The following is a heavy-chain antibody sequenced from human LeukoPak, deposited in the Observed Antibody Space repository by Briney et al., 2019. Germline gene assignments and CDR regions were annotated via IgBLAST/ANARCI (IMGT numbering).Heavy chain of an antibody. J-gene: IGHJ6*03. Sequence: ASVKVSCKASGYTFTGYYMHWVRQAPGQGLEWMGWINPNSGGTNYAQKFQGRVTMTRDTSISTAYMELSRLRSDDTAVYYCARVGELRATYGDYYYYYMDVWGKGTTVTDSS. CDR1: GYTFTGYY. V-gene: IGHV1-2*02. D-gene: IGHD1-7*01. CDR2: INPNSGGT. CDR3: ARVGELRATYGDYYYYYMDV.